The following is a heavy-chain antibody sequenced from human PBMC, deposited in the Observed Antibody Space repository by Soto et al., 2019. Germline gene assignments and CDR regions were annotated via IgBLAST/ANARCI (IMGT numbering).Heavy chain of an antibody. V-gene: IGHV4-30-4*01. CDR1: GGSITSGDYY. CDR2: ICYSGST. Sequence: QVQLQESGPGLVKPSQTLSLTCTVSGGSITSGDYYWSWIRQPPGKGLEWIGYICYSGSTYYKSSLKSRVIISIDTSKSQFSLKLSSVTAADTAVYYCARKGWPDVFDIWGQGAMVTVSS. J-gene: IGHJ3*02. CDR3: ARKGWPDVFDI.